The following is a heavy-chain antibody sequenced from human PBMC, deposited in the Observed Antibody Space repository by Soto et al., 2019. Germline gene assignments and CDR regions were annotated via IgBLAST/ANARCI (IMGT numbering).Heavy chain of an antibody. CDR3: TRGAGAPWVRFDS. Sequence: SEPLSLTCTVSGCSITSGVDWGGVRQSPGKGLEWIGSISYSAKTFYNPSLASRFSIAVDTSKNHFSLRLTSVTAADTALYYCTRGAGAPWVRFDSWGLGTLVTV. CDR1: GCSITSGVD. CDR2: ISYSAKT. D-gene: IGHD3-22*01. V-gene: IGHV4-38-2*02. J-gene: IGHJ4*02.